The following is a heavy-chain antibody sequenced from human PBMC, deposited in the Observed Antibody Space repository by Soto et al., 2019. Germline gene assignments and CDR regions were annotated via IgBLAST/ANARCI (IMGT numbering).Heavy chain of an antibody. D-gene: IGHD4-17*01. CDR2: ISDSGGKT. CDR1: GVTFRSYA. J-gene: IGHJ6*02. V-gene: IGHV3-23*01. CDR3: AKDYGGPLRGMDV. Sequence: GGSLRLSCAASGVTFRSYAMSWVRQAPGKGLEWVSAISDSGGKTYYADSVKGRFTISRDNSKNTLYLQMNSLRAEDTAVYYCAKDYGGPLRGMDVWGQGTTVTVSS.